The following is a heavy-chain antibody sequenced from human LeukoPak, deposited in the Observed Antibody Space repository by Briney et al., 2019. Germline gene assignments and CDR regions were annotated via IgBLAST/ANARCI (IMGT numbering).Heavy chain of an antibody. CDR1: GFTFSSYG. J-gene: IGHJ4*02. CDR2: IRFDGSNK. V-gene: IGHV3-30*02. CDR3: AKWTYNYGSGSFGY. Sequence: PGGSLRLSCAASGFTFSSYGMHWVRQAPGKGVEWVAFIRFDGSNKYYVDFVKGRFTISRDNFKNTLYLQMNSVRIEDTAVYYCAKWTYNYGSGSFGYWGQGTLVTVSS. D-gene: IGHD3-10*01.